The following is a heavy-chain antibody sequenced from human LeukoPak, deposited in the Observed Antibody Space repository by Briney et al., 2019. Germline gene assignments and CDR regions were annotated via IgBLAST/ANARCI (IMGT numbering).Heavy chain of an antibody. V-gene: IGHV3-30-3*01. Sequence: PGRSLRLSCAASGFTFSSYAMHWVRQAPGKGLEWVAVISYDGSNKYYADSVKGRFTISRDNSKNTLYLQMNSLRAEDTAVYYCARDTHGDYWGQGTLVTVSS. D-gene: IGHD2-15*01. J-gene: IGHJ4*02. CDR2: ISYDGSNK. CDR3: ARDTHGDY. CDR1: GFTFSSYA.